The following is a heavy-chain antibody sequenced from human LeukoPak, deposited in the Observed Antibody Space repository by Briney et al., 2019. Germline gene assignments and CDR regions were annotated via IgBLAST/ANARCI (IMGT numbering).Heavy chain of an antibody. CDR3: ARTYGSGSYYKVGHYFDY. D-gene: IGHD3-10*01. J-gene: IGHJ4*02. V-gene: IGHV3-7*01. CDR1: GFTFSSYA. CDR2: IKQDGSEK. Sequence: GGSLRLSCAASGFTFSSYAMSWDRQAPGKGLEWVANIKQDGSEKYYVDSVKGRFTISRDNAKNSLYLQMNSLRAEDTAVYYCARTYGSGSYYKVGHYFDYWGQGTLVTVSS.